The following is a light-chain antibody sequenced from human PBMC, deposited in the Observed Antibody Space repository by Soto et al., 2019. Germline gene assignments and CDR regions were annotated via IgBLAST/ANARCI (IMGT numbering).Light chain of an antibody. CDR1: TRDVGSHNF. CDR3: SSFTNSILV. V-gene: IGLV2-14*01. CDR2: EVT. J-gene: IGLJ3*02. Sequence: QSALTQPASVSGSPGQSITISCTGTTRDVGSHNFVSWYQQLPGKAPKLLIYEVTNRPSGTSNRFSGSKSGNTASLTISGLQAEDEADYYCSSFTNSILVFGGGTKLTVL.